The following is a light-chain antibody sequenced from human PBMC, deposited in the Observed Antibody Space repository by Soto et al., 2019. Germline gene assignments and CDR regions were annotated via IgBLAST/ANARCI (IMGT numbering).Light chain of an antibody. CDR3: QQRNYWKVT. V-gene: IGKV3-11*01. CDR2: DVS. CDR1: QSVSNKY. J-gene: IGKJ1*01. Sequence: IVLTQSPGNLSLSPGERATLSCRASQSVSNKYLALYQQKHCQAPRLLMYDVSNRATGIPARFSGSGSGTDCTLTISSLENEDVTVYYCQQRNYWKVTFGHGTKVDIK.